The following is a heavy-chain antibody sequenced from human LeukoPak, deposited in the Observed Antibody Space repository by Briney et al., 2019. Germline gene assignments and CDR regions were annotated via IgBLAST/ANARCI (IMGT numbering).Heavy chain of an antibody. CDR3: ARESLWDLPPKYNWFDP. D-gene: IGHD3-16*01. J-gene: IGHJ5*02. V-gene: IGHV4-39*07. CDR1: GGSISSGSYY. CDR2: IYHSGGT. Sequence: PSETLSLTCSVSGGSISSGSYYWGWIRQPPGKGLEWIGSIYHSGGTYYNPSLKSRVTISVDTSKNQFSLKLSSVTAADTAVYYCARESLWDLPPKYNWFDPWGQGTLVTVSS.